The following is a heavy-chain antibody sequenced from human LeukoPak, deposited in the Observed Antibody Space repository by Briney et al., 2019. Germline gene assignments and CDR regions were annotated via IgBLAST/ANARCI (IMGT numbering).Heavy chain of an antibody. CDR3: ATGSRSYYLDY. J-gene: IGHJ4*02. CDR1: GFTVSSNY. Sequence: GGSLRLSCAASGFTVSSNYMNWVRQAPGKGLEWVSVIYSGGSTYYADSVKGRFTISRDSSKNTLYLQMNSLRAEDTAMYYCATGSRSYYLDYWGQGALVTVSS. CDR2: IYSGGST. V-gene: IGHV3-66*01. D-gene: IGHD3-10*01.